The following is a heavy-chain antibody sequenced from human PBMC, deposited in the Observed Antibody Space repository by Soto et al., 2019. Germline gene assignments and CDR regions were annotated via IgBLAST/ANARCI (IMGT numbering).Heavy chain of an antibody. J-gene: IGHJ4*02. Sequence: QVQLVQSGAEVKKPGFSVKVSCKASGGTFSSYAISWVRQAPGQGLEWMGGIIPIVGTANYAQKFQGRVRITADESTSTAYMELRSLRSEDTAVYYCASDLRPGSSWSPGHWGQGTLGTVSS. CDR2: IIPIVGTA. V-gene: IGHV1-69*01. CDR3: ASDLRPGSSWSPGH. D-gene: IGHD6-13*01. CDR1: GGTFSSYA.